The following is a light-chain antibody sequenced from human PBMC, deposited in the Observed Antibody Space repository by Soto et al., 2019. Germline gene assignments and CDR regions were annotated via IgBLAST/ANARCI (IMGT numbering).Light chain of an antibody. CDR2: AAS. CDR1: QSVNIY. J-gene: IGKJ4*01. V-gene: IGKV3-11*01. Sequence: IVRPQSPATLSVSPVARATLSGRASQSVNIYLAWYQQKPGQAPRLLIFAASYRATGIPARFSGSGSGTDFTLTISRLEPEEFAVDDCQQRRNWPTVGGGTKVDIK. CDR3: QQRRNWPT.